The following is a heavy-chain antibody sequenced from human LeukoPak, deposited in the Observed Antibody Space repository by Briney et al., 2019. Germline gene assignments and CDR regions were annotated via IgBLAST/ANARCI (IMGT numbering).Heavy chain of an antibody. CDR2: ISGSGGST. D-gene: IGHD3-3*01. V-gene: IGHV3-23*01. Sequence: PGGSLRLSCAASGFTFSSYAMSWVRQAPGKGLEWVSAISGSGGSTYYADSVKGRFTISRDNSKNTLYLQMNSLRAEDTAVYYCAKASRSDSGYDFWSGSLGGYYYYMDVWGKGTTVTVSS. CDR1: GFTFSSYA. CDR3: AKASRSDSGYDFWSGSLGGYYYYMDV. J-gene: IGHJ6*03.